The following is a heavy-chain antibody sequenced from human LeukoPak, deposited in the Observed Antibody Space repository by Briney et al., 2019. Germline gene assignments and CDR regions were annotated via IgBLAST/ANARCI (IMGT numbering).Heavy chain of an antibody. Sequence: RGESLKISCKGSVYSFTSYWISWVRQMPGKGLEWMGRIDPSDSYTNYSPSFQGHVTISADKSISTAYLQWSTLKASDTAMYYCARQGHNFFDYWGQGTLVTVSS. J-gene: IGHJ4*02. CDR3: ARQGHNFFDY. CDR2: IDPSDSYT. CDR1: VYSFTSYW. V-gene: IGHV5-10-1*01.